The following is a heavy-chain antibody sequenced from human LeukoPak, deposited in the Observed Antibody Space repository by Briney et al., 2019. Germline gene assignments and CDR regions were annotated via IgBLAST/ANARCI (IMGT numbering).Heavy chain of an antibody. V-gene: IGHV3-30*02. CDR1: GFTFSTSG. D-gene: IGHD3-16*01. Sequence: GGSLRLSCAASGFTFSTSGMHRVRQAPGKGLEWVAFIRYDGSSKYFADSVKGRFTISRDNSKDTLYLQTNSLRAEDTAVYYCAKGLTFGFDYWGQGTLVTVSS. CDR3: AKGLTFGFDY. J-gene: IGHJ4*02. CDR2: IRYDGSSK.